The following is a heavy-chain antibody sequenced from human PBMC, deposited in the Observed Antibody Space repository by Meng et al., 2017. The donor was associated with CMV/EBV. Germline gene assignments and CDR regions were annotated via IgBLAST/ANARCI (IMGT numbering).Heavy chain of an antibody. V-gene: IGHV4-39*01. Sequence: SETLSLTCTVSGGSINSSSYYWGWIRQPPGKGLEWIGSFYYSGSTYKNPSLKSRVSISADSFKNQFSLKLGSVTPADTAVYYCARHFLSVAGPGDYWGQGTLVTVSS. J-gene: IGHJ4*02. CDR3: ARHFLSVAGPGDY. D-gene: IGHD6-19*01. CDR2: FYYSGST. CDR1: GGSINSSSYY.